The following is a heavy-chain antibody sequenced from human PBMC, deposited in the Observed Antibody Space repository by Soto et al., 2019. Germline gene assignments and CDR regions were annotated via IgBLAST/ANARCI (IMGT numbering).Heavy chain of an antibody. CDR2: IFYRGAT. Sequence: QVLLQQSGPGLVKPSQTLSLTCAVSGGSIGSGNDYWTWIRQPPGKALEWIGFIFYRGATTYNPSLKGRVSRLGDTSQNQFTLTVDSVTAADTAVYFCARAQPRNGYGQSFEVWGQGTVVIVSS. J-gene: IGHJ3*01. CDR1: GGSIGSGNDY. V-gene: IGHV4-30-4*01. CDR3: ARAQPRNGYGQSFEV. D-gene: IGHD5-18*01.